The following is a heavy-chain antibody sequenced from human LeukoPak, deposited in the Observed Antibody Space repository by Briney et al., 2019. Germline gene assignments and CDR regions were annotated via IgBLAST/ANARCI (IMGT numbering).Heavy chain of an antibody. J-gene: IGHJ5*02. Sequence: SETLSLTCTVSGGSISGYYWSWIRQPPGKGLEWIGEINHSGSTNYNPSLKSRVTISVDTSKNQFSLKLSSVTAADTAVYYCARKYGDYVRGNWFDPWGQGTLVTVSS. V-gene: IGHV4-34*01. CDR2: INHSGST. CDR3: ARKYGDYVRGNWFDP. D-gene: IGHD4-17*01. CDR1: GGSISGYY.